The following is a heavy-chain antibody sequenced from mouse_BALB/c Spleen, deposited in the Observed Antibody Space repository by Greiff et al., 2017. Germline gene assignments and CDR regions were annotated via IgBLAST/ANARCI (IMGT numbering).Heavy chain of an antibody. CDR2: ISYSGST. CDR1: GYSITSDYA. V-gene: IGHV3-2*02. Sequence: EVQLQESGPGLVKPSQSLSLTCTVTGYSITSDYAWNWIRQFPGNKLEWMGYISYSGSTSYNPSLKSRISITRDTSKNQFFLQLNSVTTEDTATYYCARSLLHFDDWGQGTTLTVSS. CDR3: ARSLLHFDD. D-gene: IGHD2-3*01. J-gene: IGHJ2*01.